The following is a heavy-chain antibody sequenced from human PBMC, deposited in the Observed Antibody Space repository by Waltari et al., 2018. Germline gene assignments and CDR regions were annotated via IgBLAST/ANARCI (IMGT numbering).Heavy chain of an antibody. D-gene: IGHD3-3*01. V-gene: IGHV4-59*01. CDR3: ARSYDFWSGYPLHY. CDR1: GDSLPNYY. Sequence: QVQLQESAPGLVKPSETLSLICSVSGDSLPNYYWSWVRQPPGKGLECIGYIAYSGSTRYNPSLQRRATISVDTSKKQFSLRLGSVTAADTAIYYCARSYDFWSGYPLHYWGQGTLVTVSS. J-gene: IGHJ4*02. CDR2: IAYSGST.